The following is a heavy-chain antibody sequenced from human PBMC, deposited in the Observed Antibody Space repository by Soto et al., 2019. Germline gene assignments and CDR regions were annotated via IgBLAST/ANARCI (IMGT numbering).Heavy chain of an antibody. Sequence: EVQLVESGGGLVQPGGSLRLSCEASGFTFRNYDMHSVRQGTGKGLEWVSGISAAGDPDFADSVEGRFTISRENAQNSFFLQMNSRRVGDTAVYYCARTDRDFDGLDGWGQGTTVIVS. J-gene: IGHJ6*02. V-gene: IGHV3-13*05. CDR3: ARTDRDFDGLDG. CDR1: GFTFRNYD. CDR2: ISAAGDP.